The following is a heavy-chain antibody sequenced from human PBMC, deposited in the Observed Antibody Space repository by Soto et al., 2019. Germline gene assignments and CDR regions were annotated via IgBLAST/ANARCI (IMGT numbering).Heavy chain of an antibody. CDR1: GGSISSSNW. CDR2: IYHSGST. D-gene: IGHD3-10*01. J-gene: IGHJ3*02. Sequence: SETLSLTCAVSGGSISSSNWWSWVRQPPGKGLEWIGEIYHSGSTNYNPSLKSRVTISVDKSKNQFSLKLSSVTAADTAVYYCATITMVRGADDAFDIWGQGTMVTVSS. V-gene: IGHV4-4*02. CDR3: ATITMVRGADDAFDI.